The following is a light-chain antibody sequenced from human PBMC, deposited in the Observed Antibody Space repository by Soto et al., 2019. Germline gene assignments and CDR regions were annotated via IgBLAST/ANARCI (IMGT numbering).Light chain of an antibody. CDR1: QGINND. CDR2: AAS. Sequence: DFQMTQSPSSLSASGGDRVTITCRASQGINNDLAWFQQKPGKVPKVLIYAASTLQSGVPSRFSGSGSGTDFTLTISSLQPEDVATYYCQNYNSAPPAGTFGGGTKVEIK. V-gene: IGKV1-27*01. CDR3: QNYNSAPPAGT. J-gene: IGKJ4*01.